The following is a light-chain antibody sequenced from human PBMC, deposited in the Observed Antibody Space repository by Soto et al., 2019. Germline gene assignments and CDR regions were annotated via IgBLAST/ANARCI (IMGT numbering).Light chain of an antibody. V-gene: IGKV1-39*01. Sequence: DIPMTQSPSSLSASVGDRVTITCRASQSISTYLNWYQQKPGKAPKLLIYGASSLQSGVPSRFSGSGSGTDFALTISSLQPEDFATYYCQQSYSTPHTFGQGTKVEIK. J-gene: IGKJ1*01. CDR2: GAS. CDR3: QQSYSTPHT. CDR1: QSISTY.